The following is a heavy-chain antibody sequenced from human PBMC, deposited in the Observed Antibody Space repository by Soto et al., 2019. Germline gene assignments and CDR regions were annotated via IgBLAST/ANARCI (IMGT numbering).Heavy chain of an antibody. CDR3: AIDRFCSSTSCYAGSRAALFDP. J-gene: IGHJ5*02. CDR2: IYYSGST. V-gene: IGHV4-30-4*01. CDR1: GGSISSGDYY. Sequence: SETLSLTCTVSGGSISSGDYYWSWIRQPPGKGLEWIGYIYYSGSTYYNPSLKSRVTISVDTSKNQFSLKLSSVTAADTAVYYCAIDRFCSSTSCYAGSRAALFDPSGRGTLVTGSS. D-gene: IGHD2-2*01.